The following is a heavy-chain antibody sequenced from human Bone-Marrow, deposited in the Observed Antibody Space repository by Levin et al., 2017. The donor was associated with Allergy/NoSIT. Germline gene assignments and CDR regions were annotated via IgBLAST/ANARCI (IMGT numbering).Heavy chain of an antibody. Sequence: GGSLRLSCAASGFTFSSYGMHWVRQAPGKGLEWVAVISYDGSNKYYADSVKGRFTISRDNSKNTLYLQMNSLRAEDTAVYYCAKDPVYSSSWSSLDYWGQGTLVTVSS. J-gene: IGHJ4*02. D-gene: IGHD6-13*01. V-gene: IGHV3-30*18. CDR2: ISYDGSNK. CDR3: AKDPVYSSSWSSLDY. CDR1: GFTFSSYG.